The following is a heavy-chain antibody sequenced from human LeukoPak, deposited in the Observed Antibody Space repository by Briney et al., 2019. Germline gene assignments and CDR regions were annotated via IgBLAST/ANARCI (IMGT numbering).Heavy chain of an antibody. Sequence: GASVKVSCKASGYSFTSNYMHWVRQAPGQGLEWVGLINPTGTSTTYAQKFQGRVTMTTDTSTSTAYMELRSLRSDDTAVYYCHIIRTVAGYPFDYWGQGTLVTVSS. CDR1: GYSFTSNY. CDR2: INPTGTST. CDR3: HIIRTVAGYPFDY. D-gene: IGHD6-19*01. V-gene: IGHV1-46*01. J-gene: IGHJ4*02.